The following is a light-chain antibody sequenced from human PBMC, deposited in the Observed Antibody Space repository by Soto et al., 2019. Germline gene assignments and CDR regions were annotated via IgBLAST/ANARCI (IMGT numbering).Light chain of an antibody. J-gene: IGKJ1*01. CDR3: QQYNSYST. CDR1: QNINSW. V-gene: IGKV1-5*03. Sequence: DIQMTQSPSILSASVGDRVTIACRASQNINSWLAWYQQHPGKAHKLLIYKTFILESRLQSRFSGSGSGTEFTLTISSLQHDDFATYYCQQYNSYSTFGQGTKVEIK. CDR2: KTF.